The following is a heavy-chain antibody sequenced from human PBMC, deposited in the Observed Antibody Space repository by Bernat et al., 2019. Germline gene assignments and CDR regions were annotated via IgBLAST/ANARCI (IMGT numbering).Heavy chain of an antibody. CDR1: GFTFSGSA. D-gene: IGHD3-22*01. CDR2: IRSKANSYAT. Sequence: VQLVESGGGLVQPGGSLKLSCAASGFTFSGSAMHWVRQASGKGLEWVGRIRSKANSYATAYVASVKGRFTISRDDSKNTAYLQMNSLRAEDTAVYYCARARYYYDSSGYYSNLFDYWGQGTLVTVSS. V-gene: IGHV3-73*01. CDR3: ARARYYYDSSGYYSNLFDY. J-gene: IGHJ4*02.